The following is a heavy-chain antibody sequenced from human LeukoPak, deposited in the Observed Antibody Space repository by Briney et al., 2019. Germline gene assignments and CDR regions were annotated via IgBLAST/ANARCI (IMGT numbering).Heavy chain of an antibody. J-gene: IGHJ3*01. CDR1: GFTIRNYA. D-gene: IGHD6-13*01. CDR2: IGGSGGI. V-gene: IGHV3-23*01. CDR3: ARTWALEMGNWYLTFDV. Sequence: GGSLRLSCAASGFTIRNYAMIWARQAPGKGLEWVSSIGGSGGIHYADSVKGRFTISRDNSKNTLSLQMSGLRVEDTAVYYCARTWALEMGNWYLTFDVWGPGTMVTVSS.